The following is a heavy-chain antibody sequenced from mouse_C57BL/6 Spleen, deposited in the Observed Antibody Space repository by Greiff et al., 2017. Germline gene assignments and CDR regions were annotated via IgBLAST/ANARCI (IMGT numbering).Heavy chain of an antibody. D-gene: IGHD1-1*01. CDR1: GYTFTSYG. CDR2: IYPRSGNT. J-gene: IGHJ2*01. Sequence: VQLQQSGAELARPGASVKLSCKASGYTFTSYGISWVKQRTGQGLEWIGEIYPRSGNTYYNEKFKGKATLTADISSSTAYMELRSLTSEDSAVYFCARVTTVVAHFDYWGQGTTLTVSS. CDR3: ARVTTVVAHFDY. V-gene: IGHV1-81*01.